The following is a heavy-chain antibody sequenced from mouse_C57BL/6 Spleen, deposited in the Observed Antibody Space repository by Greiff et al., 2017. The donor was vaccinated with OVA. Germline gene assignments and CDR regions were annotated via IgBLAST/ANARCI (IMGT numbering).Heavy chain of an antibody. CDR3: RASGSSYVYFDY. D-gene: IGHD1-1*01. CDR1: GYTFTDYE. Sequence: VQVVESGAELVRPGASVTLSCKASGYTFTDYEMHWVKQTPVHGLEWIGAIDPETGGTAYNQKFKGKAILTADKSSSTAYMELRSLTSEDSAVYYCRASGSSYVYFDYWGQGTTLTVSS. CDR2: IDPETGGT. J-gene: IGHJ2*01. V-gene: IGHV1-15*01.